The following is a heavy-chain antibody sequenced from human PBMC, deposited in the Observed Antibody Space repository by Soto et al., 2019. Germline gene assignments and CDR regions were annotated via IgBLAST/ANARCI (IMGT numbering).Heavy chain of an antibody. D-gene: IGHD3-16*02. J-gene: IGHJ4*02. V-gene: IGHV3-30*18. CDR3: AKALGELSPESYDY. Sequence: QVQLVESGGGVVQPGRSLRLSCAASGFTFSSYAMHWVRQAPGKGLEWVAVISYDGSDKYYADSVKGRLTISSDNAKNTLNLQMNSLRTDDTAVYYCAKALGELSPESYDYWGQGTLITVSS. CDR2: ISYDGSDK. CDR1: GFTFSSYA.